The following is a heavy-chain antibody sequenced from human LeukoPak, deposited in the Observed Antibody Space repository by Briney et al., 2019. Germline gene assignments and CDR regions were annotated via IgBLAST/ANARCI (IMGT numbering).Heavy chain of an antibody. Sequence: ASVKVSCKASGYTFTSYGISWVRQAPGQGLEWMGWISAYNGNTNYAHKLQGRVTMTTDTSTSTAYMELRSLRSDDTAVYYCARDLAAMGPNYYYYGMDVWGQGTTVTVSS. D-gene: IGHD5-18*01. CDR2: ISAYNGNT. J-gene: IGHJ6*02. CDR1: GYTFTSYG. CDR3: ARDLAAMGPNYYYYGMDV. V-gene: IGHV1-18*01.